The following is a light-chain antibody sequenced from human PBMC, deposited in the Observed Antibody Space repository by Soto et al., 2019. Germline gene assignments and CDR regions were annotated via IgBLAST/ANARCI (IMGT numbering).Light chain of an antibody. J-gene: IGKJ3*01. Sequence: DIQMTQSPSSLSAFVGDTVTINCRATDSIDRYLNWYQQKPGQAPTVLITSASTLESGVPSRFSGSGSGTDFTLTINNVHPEDFATYYCQRTYNASFTCGRGTKVCIK. V-gene: IGKV1-39*01. CDR2: SAS. CDR3: QRTYNASFT. CDR1: DSIDRY.